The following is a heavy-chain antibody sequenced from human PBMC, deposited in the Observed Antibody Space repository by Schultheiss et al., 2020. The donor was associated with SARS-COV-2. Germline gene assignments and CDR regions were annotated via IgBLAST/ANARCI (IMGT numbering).Heavy chain of an antibody. J-gene: IGHJ4*02. CDR1: GFTVSSNY. D-gene: IGHD3-22*01. CDR2: ISGSGSNT. V-gene: IGHV3-53*01. Sequence: GESLKISCAASGFTVSSNYMSWVRQAPGKGLEWVSGISGSGSNTFYSDSVKGRFTISRDNSKNTLYLQMNSLKTEDTAVYYCTTGRRVTMIVVGACYWGQGALVTVSS. CDR3: TTGRRVTMIVVGACY.